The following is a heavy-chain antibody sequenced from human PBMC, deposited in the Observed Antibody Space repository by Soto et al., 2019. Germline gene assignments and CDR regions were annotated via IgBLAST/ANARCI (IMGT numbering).Heavy chain of an antibody. CDR2: INHSGST. D-gene: IGHD3-10*01. CDR1: GGSFSGYY. J-gene: IGHJ6*02. CDR3: ARRPYGSSYYYYYGMDV. V-gene: IGHV4-34*01. Sequence: PSETLSLTCAVYGGSFSGYYWSWIRQPPGKGLEWIGEINHSGSTNYNPSLKSRVTISVDTSKNQFSLKLSSVTAADTAVYYCARRPYGSSYYYYYGMDVWGQGTTVTVSS.